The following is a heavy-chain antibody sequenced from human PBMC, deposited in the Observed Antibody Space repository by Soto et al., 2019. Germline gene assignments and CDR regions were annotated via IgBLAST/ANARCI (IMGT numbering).Heavy chain of an antibody. CDR2: VEDGGST. V-gene: IGHV4-39*01. J-gene: IGHJ5*02. Sequence: PSETLSLTCTVSGGSIISSNFYWGWIRQPPGKGLEWIGSVEDGGSTYDNPSLKSRVTLSADTSKNQFSLNLTSVTAADTAIYYCARHVRGAVTMNWFGPWGHGTLVPVSS. CDR3: ARHVRGAVTMNWFGP. CDR1: GGSIISSNFY. D-gene: IGHD4-17*01.